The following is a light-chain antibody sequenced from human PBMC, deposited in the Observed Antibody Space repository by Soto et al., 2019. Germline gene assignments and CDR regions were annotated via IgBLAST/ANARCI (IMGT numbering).Light chain of an antibody. CDR1: QSVGSK. CDR2: GAS. Sequence: EIVMTQSPATLSVSPGERASLSCRASQSVGSKLIWYQHKPGQPPRLLIYGASARATGIPARFSGSGSGTEFTLSISGLQPEDSAIYYCQERSKWPLYTFGQGTKLEIK. J-gene: IGKJ2*01. V-gene: IGKV3-15*01. CDR3: QERSKWPLYT.